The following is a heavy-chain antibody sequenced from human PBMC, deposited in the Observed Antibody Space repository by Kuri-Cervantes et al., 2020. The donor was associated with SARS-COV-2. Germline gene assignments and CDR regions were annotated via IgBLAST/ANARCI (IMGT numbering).Heavy chain of an antibody. Sequence: GSLRLSCAVYGGSFSGYYWSWIRQPPGKGLEWIGEINHSGSTNYNPSLKSRVTISVDTSKNQFSLKLSSVTAAGTAVYYCARTHYATLLDIWGQGTMVTVSS. D-gene: IGHD2-2*01. V-gene: IGHV4-34*01. CDR2: INHSGST. CDR3: ARTHYATLLDI. CDR1: GGSFSGYY. J-gene: IGHJ3*02.